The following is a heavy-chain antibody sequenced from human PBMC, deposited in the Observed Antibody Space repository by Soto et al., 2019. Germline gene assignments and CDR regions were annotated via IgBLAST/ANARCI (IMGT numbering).Heavy chain of an antibody. J-gene: IGHJ3*02. CDR1: RYSFTSYW. CDR2: IYPGDSDT. CDR3: ARAYSSSSDAFDI. Sequence: ESLKLSCTGSRYSFTSYWIVLVRQMPGKGLEWMGIIYPGDSDTRYSPSFQGQVTISADKSISTAYLQWSSLKASDTAMYYCARAYSSSSDAFDIWGQGTMVTVSS. D-gene: IGHD6-6*01. V-gene: IGHV5-51*01.